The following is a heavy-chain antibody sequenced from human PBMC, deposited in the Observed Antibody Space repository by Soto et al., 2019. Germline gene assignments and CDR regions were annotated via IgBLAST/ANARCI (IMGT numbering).Heavy chain of an antibody. D-gene: IGHD6-13*01. V-gene: IGHV4-39*01. J-gene: IGHJ4*02. CDR2: IYYTGST. Sequence: QLQLQESGPGLVKPSETLSLTCTVSGVSISSSSYYWGWIRHPPGKGPEGIGTIYYTGSTYYSPSLKSRVAVSVETSKNQFSLELSSVTAADTAVYDCARRLHSSSWCYFDYWGQGTLVTVSS. CDR3: ARRLHSSSWCYFDY. CDR1: GVSISSSSYY.